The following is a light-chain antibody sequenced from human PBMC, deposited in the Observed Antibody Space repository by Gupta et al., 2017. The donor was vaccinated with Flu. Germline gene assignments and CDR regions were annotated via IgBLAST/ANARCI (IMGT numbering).Light chain of an antibody. V-gene: IGLV1-40*01. CDR3: QSEESSRTGWV. Sequence: TICCTVSGSAFGSSYELHWYQQGPGQAPLLLVDSNIRRRSGVAARFSASRSGTSAALSITALQAEDEAEYYCQSEESSRTGWVFGGGTKLTVL. J-gene: IGLJ3*02. CDR2: SNI. CDR1: GSAFGSSYE.